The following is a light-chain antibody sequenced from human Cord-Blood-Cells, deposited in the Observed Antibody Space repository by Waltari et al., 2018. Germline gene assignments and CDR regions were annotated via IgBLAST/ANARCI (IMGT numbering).Light chain of an antibody. CDR1: SSDVGRYNL. CDR3: CSYAGSSTWV. V-gene: IGLV2-23*02. Sequence: QSALTQPASVSGSPGQSITLSCTGTSSDVGRYNLFSWYQQPPGKAPKLMIYEVSKRPSGVSNRFSGSKSGNTASLTISGLQAEDEADYYCCSYAGSSTWVFGGGTKLTVL. CDR2: EVS. J-gene: IGLJ3*02.